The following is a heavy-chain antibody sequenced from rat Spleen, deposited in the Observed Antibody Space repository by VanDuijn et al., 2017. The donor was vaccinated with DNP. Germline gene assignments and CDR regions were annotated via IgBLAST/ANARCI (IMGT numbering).Heavy chain of an antibody. J-gene: IGHJ4*01. Sequence: EVQLVESGGDLVQPGRSLKLFCAASGFTFSDYYMAWVRQAPTKDLEWVAYIRYDGGGTKYADSVKGRFTISSDNAKNTLYLQMNSLRSEDMASYYCARYYGYAMDAWGQGTSVTVSS. D-gene: IGHD1-6*01. CDR2: IRYDGGGT. CDR1: GFTFSDYY. V-gene: IGHV5-22*01. CDR3: ARYYGYAMDA.